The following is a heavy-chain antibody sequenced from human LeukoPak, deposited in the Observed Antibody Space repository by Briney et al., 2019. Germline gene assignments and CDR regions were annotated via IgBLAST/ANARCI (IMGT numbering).Heavy chain of an antibody. CDR3: ARDRNSGSYLLGDYFDY. J-gene: IGHJ4*02. CDR2: ISSSGSTI. Sequence: PGGSLRLSCAASGFTFSDYYMSWIRQAPGKGLEWVSFISSSGSTIYYADSVKGRFTISRDNAKNSLYLQMSSLRAEDTAVYYCARDRNSGSYLLGDYFDYWGQGTLVTVSS. D-gene: IGHD1-26*01. V-gene: IGHV3-11*04. CDR1: GFTFSDYY.